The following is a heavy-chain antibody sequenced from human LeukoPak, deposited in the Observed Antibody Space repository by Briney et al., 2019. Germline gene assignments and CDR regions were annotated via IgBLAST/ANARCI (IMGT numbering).Heavy chain of an antibody. J-gene: IGHJ4*02. CDR2: INHSGGT. CDR3: ARLSEKLNLFSSSSGFDY. Sequence: SETLSLTCAAYGGSFSGYYWSWIRQPPGKGLEWIGEINHSGGTNYNPSLKSRVTISVDTSKNHLSLRLSSVTAADTAVYYCARLSEKLNLFSSSSGFDYWGQGTLVTVSS. CDR1: GGSFSGYY. D-gene: IGHD6-6*01. V-gene: IGHV4-34*01.